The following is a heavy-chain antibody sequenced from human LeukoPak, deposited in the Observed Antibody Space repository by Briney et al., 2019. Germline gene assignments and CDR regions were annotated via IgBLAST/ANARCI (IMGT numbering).Heavy chain of an antibody. CDR3: ALLAVASDFDY. Sequence: GGSLRLSCVVSRVPFSIYEMNWVRQAPGKGLEWVSNIHSSGTVKYYSDSVKGRFSISRDNAKSSLYLQMNSLRVEDTAVYYCALLAVASDFDYWGQGALVTVSS. J-gene: IGHJ4*02. CDR1: RVPFSIYE. CDR2: IHSSGTVK. D-gene: IGHD6-19*01. V-gene: IGHV3-48*03.